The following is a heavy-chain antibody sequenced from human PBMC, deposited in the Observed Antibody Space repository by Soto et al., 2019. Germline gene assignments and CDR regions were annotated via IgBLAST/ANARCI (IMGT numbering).Heavy chain of an antibody. J-gene: IGHJ4*02. D-gene: IGHD1-26*01. CDR1: GYSVSCNSAA. CDR2: TYYRSKWYN. Sequence: SQTLSLTCAISGYSVSCNSAAFNFIRHSPSRGLEWLGRTYYRSKWYNDYAVSVKSRITINPDTSKNQFSLQLNSVTPEDTAVYYCARASGGASSTVDYWGQGTLVTVSS. CDR3: ARASGGASSTVDY. V-gene: IGHV6-1*01.